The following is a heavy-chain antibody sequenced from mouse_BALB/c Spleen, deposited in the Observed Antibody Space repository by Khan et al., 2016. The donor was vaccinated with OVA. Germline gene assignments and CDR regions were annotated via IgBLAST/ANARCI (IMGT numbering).Heavy chain of an antibody. CDR1: GYTFTTYT. CDR3: VREGAYYRSDGWFAY. J-gene: IGHJ3*01. CDR2: IIPSNDYT. V-gene: IGHV1-4*01. D-gene: IGHD2-14*01. Sequence: VQLQESGAELARPGASVKMSCKASGYTFTTYTIHWVKQRPGQGLEWIGYIIPSNDYTNYNQKFKDRDTLTADKSSSTAYMQLSSLTSEDSAVYYCVREGAYYRSDGWFAYWGQGTLVTVSA.